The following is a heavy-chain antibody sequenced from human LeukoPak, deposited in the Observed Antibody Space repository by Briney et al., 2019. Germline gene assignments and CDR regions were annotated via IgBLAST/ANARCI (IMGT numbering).Heavy chain of an antibody. CDR2: IKQDGSER. V-gene: IGHV3-7*01. Sequence: PGGSLRLSCAASGFTFSSYWMSWVRQAPGKGLEWVATIKQDGSERYYVDSVKGRFTISRDNSKNTLYLQMKSLRAEDTAVYYCAKGGGYEAQYYYYYLDVWGKGTTVTISS. J-gene: IGHJ6*03. D-gene: IGHD5-12*01. CDR1: GFTFSSYW. CDR3: AKGGGYEAQYYYYYLDV.